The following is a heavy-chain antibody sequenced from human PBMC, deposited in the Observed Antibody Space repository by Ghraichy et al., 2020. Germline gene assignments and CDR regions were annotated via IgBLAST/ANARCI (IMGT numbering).Heavy chain of an antibody. Sequence: GGSLRLSCAASGFTFSSYSMNWVRQAPGKGLEWVSYISSSSSTIYYADSVKGRFTISRDNAKNSLYLQMNSLRDEDTAVYYCARAPGAFYDFWSGVGDYWGQGTLVTVSS. D-gene: IGHD3-3*01. CDR3: ARAPGAFYDFWSGVGDY. CDR1: GFTFSSYS. CDR2: ISSSSSTI. J-gene: IGHJ4*02. V-gene: IGHV3-48*02.